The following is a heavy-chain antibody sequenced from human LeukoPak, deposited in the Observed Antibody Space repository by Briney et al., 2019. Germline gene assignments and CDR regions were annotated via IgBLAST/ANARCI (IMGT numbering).Heavy chain of an antibody. J-gene: IGHJ5*02. V-gene: IGHV1-69*01. D-gene: IGHD3-16*01. CDR3: GREKYFFWGGPPEFEIDRLAP. Sequence: SVKVSCKASGGTFSSYAISWVRQAPGQGLEWMGGIIPIFGTANYAQKFQGRVTITADESTSTAYMELSSLRSEDTAVYYCGREKYFFWGGPPEFEIDRLAPGGQEPLVPAS. CDR1: GGTFSSYA. CDR2: IIPIFGTA.